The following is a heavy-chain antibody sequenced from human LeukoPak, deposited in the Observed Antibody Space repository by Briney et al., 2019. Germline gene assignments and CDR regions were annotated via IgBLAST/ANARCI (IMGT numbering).Heavy chain of an antibody. CDR3: ARAARTYYYDSSGYSDY. CDR2: ISGSGGST. J-gene: IGHJ4*02. D-gene: IGHD3-22*01. CDR1: GFTFSSYA. Sequence: PGGPLRLSCAGSGFTFSSYAMSWVRQAPGKGLEWVSGISGSGGSTYYADSVKGRFTISRDNAKNSLYLQMNSLRAEDTAVYYCARAARTYYYDSSGYSDYWGQGTLVTVSS. V-gene: IGHV3-23*01.